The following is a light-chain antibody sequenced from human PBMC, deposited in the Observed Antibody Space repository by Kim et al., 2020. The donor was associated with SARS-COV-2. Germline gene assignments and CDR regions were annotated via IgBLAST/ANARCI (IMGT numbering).Light chain of an antibody. CDR2: KAS. V-gene: IGKV1-5*03. CDR1: EGISDC. J-gene: IGKJ3*01. CDR3: KQYSSYSSFT. Sequence: SVGDRVTSTGRASEGISDCLAWYQHKPVQGPQLLTYKASTVESGVPSRFAGSRSGTEFTLTITSLQPDDFATYYCKQYSSYSSFTFGPGTKVDIK.